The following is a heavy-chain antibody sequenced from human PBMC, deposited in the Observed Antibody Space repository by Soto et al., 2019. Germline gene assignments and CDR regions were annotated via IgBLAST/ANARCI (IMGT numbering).Heavy chain of an antibody. CDR2: IYYSGST. D-gene: IGHD5-18*01. Sequence: PSETLSLTCTVSGGSISSYYWSRIRQPPGKGLEWIGYIYYSGSTNYNPSLKSRVTISVDTSKNQFSLKLSSVTAADTAVYYCARGNGDVITDTAITRSKWFDPWGQGTLVTVSS. CDR3: ARGNGDVITDTAITRSKWFDP. V-gene: IGHV4-59*01. CDR1: GGSISSYY. J-gene: IGHJ5*02.